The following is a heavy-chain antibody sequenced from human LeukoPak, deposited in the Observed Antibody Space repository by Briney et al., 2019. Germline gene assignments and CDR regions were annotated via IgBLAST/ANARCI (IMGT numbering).Heavy chain of an antibody. CDR2: ISAYNGNT. D-gene: IGHD3-22*01. Sequence: GASVKVSCKASGYTFTSYGISWVRQAPGQGLEWMGWISAYNGNTNYAQKLQGRVTMTTDTSTSTAYMELRSLRSDDTAVYYCARDRPTRDYYDSSGLDYWGQGTLVTVSS. V-gene: IGHV1-18*01. J-gene: IGHJ4*02. CDR3: ARDRPTRDYYDSSGLDY. CDR1: GYTFTSYG.